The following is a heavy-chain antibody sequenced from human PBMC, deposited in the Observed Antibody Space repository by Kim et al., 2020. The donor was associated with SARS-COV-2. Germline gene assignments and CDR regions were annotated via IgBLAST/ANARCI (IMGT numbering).Heavy chain of an antibody. CDR1: GVTFTAYS. V-gene: IGHV3-48*02. CDR2: ISRSLEHI. Sequence: WGSLRLSCAASGVTFTAYSMNWVRQAPGKGLEWISHISRSLEHIWYADSVKGRFTVSRDKAEKSLFLQMNSLRDEDTAVYYCVRDNDWAFDVWGQGTMVAVSS. D-gene: IGHD1-1*01. J-gene: IGHJ3*01. CDR3: VRDNDWAFDV.